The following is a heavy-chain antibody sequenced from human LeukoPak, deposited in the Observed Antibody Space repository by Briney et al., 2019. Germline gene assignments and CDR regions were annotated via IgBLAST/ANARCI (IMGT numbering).Heavy chain of an antibody. CDR3: ARDDLGPSDY. J-gene: IGHJ4*02. Sequence: GGSLRLSCAAFGFIFSNYEMNWVRQAPGKGLEWVSGINWNGGSTGYADSVKGRFTISRDNAKNSLYLQMNSLRAEDTALYYCARDDLGPSDYWGQGTLVTVSS. V-gene: IGHV3-20*04. CDR1: GFIFSNYE. CDR2: INWNGGST.